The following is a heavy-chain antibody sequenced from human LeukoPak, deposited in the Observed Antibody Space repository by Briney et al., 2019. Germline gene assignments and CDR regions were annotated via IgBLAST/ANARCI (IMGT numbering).Heavy chain of an antibody. CDR2: INHSGNT. CDR1: GGSFIGSR. J-gene: IGHJ4*02. Sequence: KTSETLSLTCAVSGGSFIGSRWNWIRQPPGKGLEWIGEINHSGNTNYNPSLKSRVTISVDTSKNQFSLKLRSVTAADTAVYYCARDPTTVVTLPYYFDDWGQGTLVTVSS. V-gene: IGHV4-34*01. D-gene: IGHD4-23*01. CDR3: ARDPTTVVTLPYYFDD.